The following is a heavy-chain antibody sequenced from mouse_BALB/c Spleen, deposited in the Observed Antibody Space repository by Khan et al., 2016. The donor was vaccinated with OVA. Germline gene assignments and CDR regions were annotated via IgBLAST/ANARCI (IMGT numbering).Heavy chain of an antibody. CDR3: TRLAYYYNSEGFAY. Sequence: EVELVESGGDLVKPGGSLKLSCAASGFTFSTYGMSWVRQIPDKRLDWVSAISTGGSYTYYPDSVKGRFTISRDNAKNTLYLQMSSLKSEDTAMYYCTRLAYYYNSEGFAYWGQGTLVTVSA. CDR2: ISTGGSYT. CDR1: GFTFSTYG. J-gene: IGHJ3*01. V-gene: IGHV5-6*01. D-gene: IGHD1-1*01.